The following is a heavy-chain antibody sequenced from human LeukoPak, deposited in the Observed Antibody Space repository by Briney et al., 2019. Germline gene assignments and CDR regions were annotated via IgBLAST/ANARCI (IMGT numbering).Heavy chain of an antibody. J-gene: IGHJ3*02. V-gene: IGHV1-69*13. D-gene: IGHD5-18*01. CDR3: AREGHTAMDGGAFDI. Sequence: SVKVSCRASGGTFSSYAISWVRQAPGQGLEWMGGIIPIFGTANYAQKFQGRVTITADESTSTAYMELSSLRSEDTAVYYCAREGHTAMDGGAFDIWGQGTMVTVSS. CDR2: IIPIFGTA. CDR1: GGTFSSYA.